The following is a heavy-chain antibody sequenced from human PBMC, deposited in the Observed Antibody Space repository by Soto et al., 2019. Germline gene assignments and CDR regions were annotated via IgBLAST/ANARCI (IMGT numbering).Heavy chain of an antibody. Sequence: GGSLRLSCAASGFTFSSCAMHWVRQAPGKGLEWVAVISYDGSNKYYADSVKGRFTISRDNSKNTLYLQMNSLRAEDTAVYYCARGPSSSWYEYGMDVWGQGTTVTVSS. V-gene: IGHV3-30-3*01. CDR3: ARGPSSSWYEYGMDV. CDR1: GFTFSSCA. J-gene: IGHJ6*02. D-gene: IGHD6-13*01. CDR2: ISYDGSNK.